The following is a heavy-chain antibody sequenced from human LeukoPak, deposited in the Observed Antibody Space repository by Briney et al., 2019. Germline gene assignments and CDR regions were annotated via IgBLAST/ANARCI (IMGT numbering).Heavy chain of an antibody. CDR1: GFTFSSYE. CDR3: AREWSGFGELPDN. J-gene: IGHJ4*02. CDR2: ISSSGSTI. Sequence: GGSLRLSCAASGFTFSSYEMNWVRQAPGKGLEWVSYISSSGSTIYYADSVKGRFTISRDNAKNTLYLQMNSLRADDTAVYYCAREWSGFGELPDNWGQGTLVTVS. D-gene: IGHD3-10*01. V-gene: IGHV3-48*03.